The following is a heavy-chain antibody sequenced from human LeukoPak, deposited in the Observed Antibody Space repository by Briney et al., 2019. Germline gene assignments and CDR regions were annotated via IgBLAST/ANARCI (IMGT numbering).Heavy chain of an antibody. CDR1: GGSISSGGYS. D-gene: IGHD3-3*01. CDR2: IYHSGST. CDR3: ARDWVGDFWSGYHDY. J-gene: IGHJ4*02. V-gene: IGHV4-30-2*01. Sequence: SETLSLTCAVSGGSISSGGYSWNWIRQPPGRGLEWIGYIYHSGSTYYNPSLKSRVTISVDRSKNQFSLKLSSVTAADTAVYYCARDWVGDFWSGYHDYWGQGTLVTVSS.